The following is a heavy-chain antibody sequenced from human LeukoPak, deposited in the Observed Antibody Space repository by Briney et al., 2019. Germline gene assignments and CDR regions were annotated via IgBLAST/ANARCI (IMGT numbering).Heavy chain of an antibody. D-gene: IGHD4-17*01. CDR1: GFTFSSYA. CDR3: AKDLYGDYPYGMDV. J-gene: IGHJ6*04. Sequence: GGSLRLSCAASGFTFSSYAMSWVRQTPGKGLEWVSAISGSGGSTYYADSVKGRFTISRDNSKNTLYLQMNSLRAEDTAVYYCAKDLYGDYPYGMDVWGKGTTVTVSS. CDR2: ISGSGGST. V-gene: IGHV3-23*01.